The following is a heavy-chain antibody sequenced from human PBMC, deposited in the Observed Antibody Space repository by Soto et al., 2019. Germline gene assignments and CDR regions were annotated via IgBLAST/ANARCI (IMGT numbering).Heavy chain of an antibody. V-gene: IGHV3-48*02. Sequence: GGSLRLSCAASGFIFSNYNMVWVRQAPGKGLECISYISTSSTRILYADSVRGRFTVSRDNAEYLLYLPMNSLINEDMAVSYCGRVKDGVSGVDYWGQGTLVTVSS. CDR1: GFIFSNYN. D-gene: IGHD3-10*01. J-gene: IGHJ4*02. CDR2: ISTSSTRI. CDR3: GRVKDGVSGVDY.